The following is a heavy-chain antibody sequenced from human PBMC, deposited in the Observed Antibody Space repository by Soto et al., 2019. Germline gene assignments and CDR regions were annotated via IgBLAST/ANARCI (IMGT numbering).Heavy chain of an antibody. Sequence: ASVKVSCKASGYTFTSYGISWVRQAPGQGLEWMGWISAYNGNTNYAQKLQGRVTMTTDTSTSTAYMELRSLRSDDTAVYYCASPRLPIAARQEGRMDVSGQGTTV. CDR3: ASPRLPIAARQEGRMDV. CDR2: ISAYNGNT. CDR1: GYTFTSYG. V-gene: IGHV1-18*01. D-gene: IGHD6-6*01. J-gene: IGHJ6*01.